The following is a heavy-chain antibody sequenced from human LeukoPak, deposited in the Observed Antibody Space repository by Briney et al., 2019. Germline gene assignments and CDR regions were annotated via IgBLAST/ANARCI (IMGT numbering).Heavy chain of an antibody. Sequence: GESLKISCKGSGYSFTSYWIGWVRQMPGKGLEWMGIIYPGDSDTRYSPSFQGQVTISADKSISTAYLQWSTLQASDTAMYYCARLGYSGYDYFDIWGQGTLVTVSS. V-gene: IGHV5-51*01. J-gene: IGHJ4*02. CDR1: GYSFTSYW. D-gene: IGHD5-12*01. CDR2: IYPGDSDT. CDR3: ARLGYSGYDYFDI.